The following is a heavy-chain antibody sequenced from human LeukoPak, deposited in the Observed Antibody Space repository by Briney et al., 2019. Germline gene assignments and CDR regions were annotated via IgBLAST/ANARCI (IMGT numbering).Heavy chain of an antibody. V-gene: IGHV6-1*01. CDR2: TYFRSRWNH. D-gene: IGHD2-2*01. Sequence: SQTLSLTCAISGDSVSSNSASWNWIRQSPSRGLQWLGRTYFRSRWNHDYAVSVKRRITINPDTSNNQFSLQLNSVTPEDTAVYYCARDDTSYPAMVGAFDIWGQGTMVTVSS. CDR1: GDSVSSNSAS. CDR3: ARDDTSYPAMVGAFDI. J-gene: IGHJ3*02.